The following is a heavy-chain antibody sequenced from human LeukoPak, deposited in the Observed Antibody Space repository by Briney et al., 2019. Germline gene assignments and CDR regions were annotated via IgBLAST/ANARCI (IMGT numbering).Heavy chain of an antibody. CDR2: VYSNGDT. CDR3: ARVDYWTGELFPFDY. CDR1: GGSMNNYN. D-gene: IGHD3/OR15-3a*01. J-gene: IGHJ4*02. Sequence: PSETLSLTCIVSGGSMNNYNWNWIRQPPGKGLEWIGFVYSNGDTNYNPSLKSRVTIAVDKSKNQFSLTLTSVTAADTAVYFCARVDYWTGELFPFDYWGQGTLVTVSS. V-gene: IGHV4-59*01.